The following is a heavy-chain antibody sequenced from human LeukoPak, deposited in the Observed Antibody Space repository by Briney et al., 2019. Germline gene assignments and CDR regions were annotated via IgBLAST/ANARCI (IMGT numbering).Heavy chain of an antibody. CDR2: IYSSGST. Sequence: PSETLSLTCTVSGGTISRYYWSWIRQSPGGGLKWIGYIYSSGSTNSNPSLKSRITISVDMSKTEFSLKLNSVTAADTAVYYCARHDSAVGALFIWGQGTLVTVSS. J-gene: IGHJ4*02. CDR1: GGTISRYY. CDR3: ARHDSAVGALFI. D-gene: IGHD1-26*01. V-gene: IGHV4-59*08.